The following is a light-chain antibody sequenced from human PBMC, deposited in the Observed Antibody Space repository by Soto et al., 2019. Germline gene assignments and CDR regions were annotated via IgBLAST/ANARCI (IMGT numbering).Light chain of an antibody. V-gene: IGKV2-28*01. CDR3: MQALQTPFT. Sequence: IVMTSSLLDLSGSVCCSPSIPLPIQHVFQFSNGYNFLHCYLQKPGQSPQLLIYLGSNRASGVPDRISGSGSGTDFTLKISRVEAEDVGVYYCMQALQTPFTFGPGTKVDI. J-gene: IGKJ3*01. CDR2: LGS. CDR1: HVFQFSNGYNF.